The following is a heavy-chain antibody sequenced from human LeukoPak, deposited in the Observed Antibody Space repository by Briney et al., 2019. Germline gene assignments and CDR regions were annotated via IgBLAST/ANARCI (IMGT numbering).Heavy chain of an antibody. CDR3: AREVWEHYFDY. J-gene: IGHJ4*02. V-gene: IGHV4-4*02. Sequence: SETLSLTCAVSGGSISSSNWWSWVRQPPGKGLEWIGEIYHSGSTNYNPSLKSRVTISIDTSKNQFSLKLSSVTAADTAVYYCAREVWEHYFDYWGQGTLVTVSS. CDR1: GGSISSSNW. CDR2: IYHSGST. D-gene: IGHD1-26*01.